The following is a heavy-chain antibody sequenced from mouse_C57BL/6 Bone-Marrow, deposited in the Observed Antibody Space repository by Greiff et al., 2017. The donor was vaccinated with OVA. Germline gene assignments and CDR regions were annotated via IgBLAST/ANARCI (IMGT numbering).Heavy chain of an antibody. J-gene: IGHJ1*03. D-gene: IGHD2-1*01. CDR3: ARDIYDGNSHWYFDV. CDR2: IHPTSGST. CDR1: GYTFTSYW. Sequence: QVQLQQPGAELVKPGASVKLSCKASGYTFTSYWMHWVKQRPGQGLEWIGMIHPTSGSTNYHEKFKSKATLTVDKYSSTASMQLSSLTSEDSAVYYCARDIYDGNSHWYFDVWGTGTTVTVSS. V-gene: IGHV1-64*01.